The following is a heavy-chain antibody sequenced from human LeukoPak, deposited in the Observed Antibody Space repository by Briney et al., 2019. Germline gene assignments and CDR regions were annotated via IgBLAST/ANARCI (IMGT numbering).Heavy chain of an antibody. CDR2: ISGSGGST. J-gene: IGHJ4*02. CDR1: GFTFDDYT. CDR3: AKDWSVVDY. V-gene: IGHV3-23*01. Sequence: GGSLRLSCAASGFTFDDYTMHWVRQAPGKGLEWVSAISGSGGSTYYADSVKGRFTISRDNSKNTLYLQMNSLRAEDTAVYYCAKDWSVVDYWGQGTLVTVSS. D-gene: IGHD3-3*01.